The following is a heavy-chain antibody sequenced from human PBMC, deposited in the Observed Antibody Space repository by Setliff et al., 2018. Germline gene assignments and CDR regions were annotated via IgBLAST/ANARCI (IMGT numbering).Heavy chain of an antibody. J-gene: IGHJ4*02. Sequence: LSLTCTVSGGSISSGGYYWSWIRQSPEKGLEWIGFFFYSGDTKSNPSLKSRVTMSVDTSKNQFSLKLNSVTAADTAVYYCARDRTYYGSGTYTRYFDYWGQGTLVTVSS. D-gene: IGHD3-10*01. CDR3: ARDRTYYGSGTYTRYFDY. CDR2: FFYSGDT. CDR1: GGSISSGGYY. V-gene: IGHV4-61*08.